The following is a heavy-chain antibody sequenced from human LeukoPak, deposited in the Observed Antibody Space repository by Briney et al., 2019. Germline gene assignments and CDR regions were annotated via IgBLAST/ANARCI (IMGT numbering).Heavy chain of an antibody. J-gene: IGHJ4*02. CDR3: ARRRDSSDGKDFDY. Sequence: GGSLRLSCAVSGFTFSNAWMSWVRQAPGKGLEWVSGISAGGGSTYYADSVKGRFTISRDNSKNTLYLQMISLTAEDTAVYYCARRRDSSDGKDFDYWGQGTLVTVSS. D-gene: IGHD3-22*01. V-gene: IGHV3-23*01. CDR1: GFTFSNAW. CDR2: ISAGGGST.